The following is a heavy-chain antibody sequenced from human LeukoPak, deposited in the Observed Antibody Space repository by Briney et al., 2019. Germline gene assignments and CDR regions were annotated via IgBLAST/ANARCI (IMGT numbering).Heavy chain of an antibody. CDR3: ARSYSSSWSSNWFDP. J-gene: IGHJ5*02. CDR2: IYYSGST. D-gene: IGHD6-13*01. V-gene: IGHV4-39*07. Sequence: PSETLSLTCTVSGGSISSSSYYWGWIRQPPGKGLEWIGSIYYSGSTYYNPSLKSRVTISVDTSKNQFSLKLSSVTAADTAVYYCARSYSSSWSSNWFDPWGQGTLVTVSS. CDR1: GGSISSSSYY.